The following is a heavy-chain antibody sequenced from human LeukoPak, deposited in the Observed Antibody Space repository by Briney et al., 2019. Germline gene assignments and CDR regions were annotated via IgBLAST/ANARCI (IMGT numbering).Heavy chain of an antibody. CDR2: INPNSGGT. D-gene: IGHD2-15*01. CDR1: GYTFSGYY. J-gene: IGHJ6*03. V-gene: IGHV1-2*02. Sequence: GASVKVSCKASGYTFSGYYMHWVRQAPGQGLEWVGWINPNSGGTNYAQKFQGRVTMTRDTSISTAYMELSRLLSGDTAVYYCARQEWVVASVNYYYYMDVWGKGTTVTISS. CDR3: ARQEWVVASVNYYYYMDV.